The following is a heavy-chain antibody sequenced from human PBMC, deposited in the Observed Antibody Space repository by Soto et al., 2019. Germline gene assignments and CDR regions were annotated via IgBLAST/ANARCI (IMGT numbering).Heavy chain of an antibody. CDR1: GFTFSSYG. CDR2: IWYDGSNK. J-gene: IGHJ3*02. Sequence: PGGSMRLSCAASGFTFSSYGMHWVRQAPGKGLEWVAVIWYDGSNKYYADSVKGRFTISRDNSKNSLYLQRNSRRAEHTAVYYGERDWRTGAFDIWGQGTMVTVSS. V-gene: IGHV3-33*01. CDR3: ERDWRTGAFDI.